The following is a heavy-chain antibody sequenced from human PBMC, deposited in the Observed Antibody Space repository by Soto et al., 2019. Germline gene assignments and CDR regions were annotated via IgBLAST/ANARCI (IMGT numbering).Heavy chain of an antibody. V-gene: IGHV3-23*01. CDR3: AKDAYYARSTGTGYYYYGLDV. Sequence: GGSLRLSCAASGFTFSSYAMTWLRQSPGKGLEWVWVISATGGSIYYAGSVEGRFTISSHNSNRTLFLQMDRLTADDTAVYFCAKDAYYARSTGTGYYYYGLDVWGQGTTVTVSS. CDR2: ISATGGSI. D-gene: IGHD3-3*01. CDR1: GFTFSSYA. J-gene: IGHJ6*02.